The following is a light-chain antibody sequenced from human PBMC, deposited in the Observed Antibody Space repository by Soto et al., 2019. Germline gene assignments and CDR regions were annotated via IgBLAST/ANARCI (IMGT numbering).Light chain of an antibody. J-gene: IGKJ2*01. CDR2: GAS. CDR3: QQYYDWPPNT. V-gene: IGKV3D-15*01. CDR1: QPIAIK. Sequence: TQSPALLSVSPGETATLSCKASQPIAIKLAWYQQSPGQTPRLLIYGASTRASGVPDRFSGSGSGTDFTLTITSPQPEDFATYYCQQYYDWPPNTFGQGTKWDIK.